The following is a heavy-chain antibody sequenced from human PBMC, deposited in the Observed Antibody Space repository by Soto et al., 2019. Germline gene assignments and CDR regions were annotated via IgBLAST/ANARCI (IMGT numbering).Heavy chain of an antibody. J-gene: IGHJ6*03. CDR3: ARGLSLGYYYYYMDV. CDR1: GYTFTSYD. Sequence: ASVKVSCQASGYTFTSYDINWVRQATGQGLEWMGWMNPNSGNTGYAQKFQGRVTMTRNTSISTAYMELSSLRSEDTAVYYCARGLSLGYYYYYMDVWGKGTTVTVSS. V-gene: IGHV1-8*01. D-gene: IGHD3-3*02. CDR2: MNPNSGNT.